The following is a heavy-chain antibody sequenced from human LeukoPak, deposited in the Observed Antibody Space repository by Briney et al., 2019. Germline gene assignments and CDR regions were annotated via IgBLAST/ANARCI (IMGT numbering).Heavy chain of an antibody. Sequence: ASVKVSCKASGYTFTGYYMHWVRQAPGQGLEWMGWINPNSGGTNYAQKFQGRVTMTRDTSISTAYMELSRLRSDDTAVYYCARALGYCSSTSSLEDYYYGMDVWGQGTTVTVSS. D-gene: IGHD2-2*01. CDR1: GYTFTGYY. CDR3: ARALGYCSSTSSLEDYYYGMDV. CDR2: INPNSGGT. V-gene: IGHV1-2*02. J-gene: IGHJ6*02.